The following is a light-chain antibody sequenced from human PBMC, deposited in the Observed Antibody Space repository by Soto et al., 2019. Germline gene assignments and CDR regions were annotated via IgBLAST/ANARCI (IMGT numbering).Light chain of an antibody. Sequence: DIVLTQSPATLSLSPGERATLSCRASQSVYNYLACYQQNPGQAHRLLIYDVSNRATDIPARFSGSGSGTDFTLTISSLEPEDFAVYYCQQRTNWRVTFGGGTKVDIK. CDR2: DVS. CDR1: QSVYNY. CDR3: QQRTNWRVT. J-gene: IGKJ4*01. V-gene: IGKV3-11*01.